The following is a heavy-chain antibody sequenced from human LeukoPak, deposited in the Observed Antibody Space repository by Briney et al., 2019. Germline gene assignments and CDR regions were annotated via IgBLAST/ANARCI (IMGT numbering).Heavy chain of an antibody. V-gene: IGHV1-18*01. CDR2: ISASNGDT. CDR1: GYSFINHG. D-gene: IGHD5-24*01. CDR3: ARDSRWLQLRTCEASDI. Sequence: VASVRVSCKASGYSFINHGISWVRQAPGQGLEWMGWISASNGDTKYAQKYQGRVTMTTDTSASTAYMELTRLRSDDTAVYFCARDSRWLQLRTCEASDIWGQGQIFYVSS. J-gene: IGHJ3*02.